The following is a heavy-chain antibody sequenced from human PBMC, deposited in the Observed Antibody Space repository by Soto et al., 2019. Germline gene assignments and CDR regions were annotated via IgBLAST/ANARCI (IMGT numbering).Heavy chain of an antibody. CDR2: IWYGGSNK. CDR3: AKGDEVYGKDAFDI. D-gene: IGHD3-10*01. V-gene: IGHV3-33*06. Sequence: PGGSLRLSCAASGFTFSTYAMHWVRQAPGKGLEWVAVIWYGGSNKYYADSVKARFTISRDNSKNTLYLQMNSLRAEDTAVYYCAKGDEVYGKDAFDIWGQGTMVTVSS. J-gene: IGHJ3*02. CDR1: GFTFSTYA.